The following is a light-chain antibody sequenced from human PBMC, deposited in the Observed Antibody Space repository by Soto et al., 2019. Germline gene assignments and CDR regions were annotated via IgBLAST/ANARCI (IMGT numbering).Light chain of an antibody. CDR1: SSDVGGYNY. CDR2: DVS. Sequence: QSALTQPRSVSGSPGQSVTISCTGTSSDVGGYNYVSWYQQLPGKAPQLIIYDVSKRPSGVPDRFSGSKSGNTASLTISGLQAEDEADYYCCSYAGSYTLVFGGGPKLTVL. V-gene: IGLV2-11*01. CDR3: CSYAGSYTLV. J-gene: IGLJ2*01.